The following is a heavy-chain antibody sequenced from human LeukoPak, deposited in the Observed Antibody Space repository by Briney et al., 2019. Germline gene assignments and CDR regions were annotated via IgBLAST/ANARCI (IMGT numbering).Heavy chain of an antibody. CDR1: GFSFNNYA. V-gene: IGHV3-23*01. D-gene: IGHD2-21*01. CDR3: AKSDCGTIGCKLLNY. J-gene: IGHJ4*02. CDR2: ISGGGDAT. Sequence: GRSLRLSCAASGFSFNNYAVSWVRQAPGKGLEWVSAISGGGDATKYADSVKGRFTISRDNSKNTLSLQMNSLRAEDTALYYCAKSDCGTIGCKLLNYWGQGTLVTVSS.